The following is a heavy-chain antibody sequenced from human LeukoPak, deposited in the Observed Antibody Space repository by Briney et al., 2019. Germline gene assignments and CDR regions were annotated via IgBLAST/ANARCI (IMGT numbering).Heavy chain of an antibody. D-gene: IGHD3-22*01. CDR2: IKQDGSEK. CDR3: ASIFYSIDYIFDY. V-gene: IGHV3-7*01. J-gene: IGHJ4*02. Sequence: GGSLRLSCAASGFTFGSYWMSWVRQAPGKGLEWVANIKQDGSEKYYVDSVKGRFTISRDNAKNSLYLQMNSLRAEDTAVYYCASIFYSIDYIFDYWGQGTLVTVSS. CDR1: GFTFGSYW.